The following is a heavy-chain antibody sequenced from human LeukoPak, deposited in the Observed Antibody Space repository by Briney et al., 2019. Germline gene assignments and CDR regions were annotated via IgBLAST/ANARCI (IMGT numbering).Heavy chain of an antibody. V-gene: IGHV4-30-4*08. CDR1: GGSISSGDYY. Sequence: PSETLSLTCTVSGGSISSGDYYWSWIRQPPGKGLEWIGYIYYSGSTFHYNPSLKSRVKISVDTSKHQFSPRLSSVTAVDTAVYYCASTNCSSASCYGANWFDPWGQGTLVTVSS. D-gene: IGHD2-2*01. CDR2: IYYSGST. CDR3: ASTNCSSASCYGANWFDP. J-gene: IGHJ5*02.